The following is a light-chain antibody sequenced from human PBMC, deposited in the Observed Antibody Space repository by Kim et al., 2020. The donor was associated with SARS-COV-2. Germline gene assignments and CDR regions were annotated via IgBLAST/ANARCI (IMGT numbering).Light chain of an antibody. CDR2: RAS. CDR3: QQYGSSQWT. J-gene: IGKJ1*01. V-gene: IGKV3-20*01. Sequence: SSTYVAWYQQKPGQAPRLLIYRASTRATGIPDRFSGSGSGTDFTLTISRLEPEDFAVYYCQQYGSSQWTFGQGTKVEIK. CDR1: SSTY.